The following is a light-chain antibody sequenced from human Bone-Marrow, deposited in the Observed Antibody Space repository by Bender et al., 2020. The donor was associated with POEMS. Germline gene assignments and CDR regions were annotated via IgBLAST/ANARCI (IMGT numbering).Light chain of an antibody. Sequence: QSVLTQPPSASGTPGQRVTICCSGSSSNIGSHYVYWYQQLPGAAPTLLIYRNNLRPSGVPDRFSGSKSGTSASLAITGLQSDDEAIYFCVAWDASLNGWVFGGGTKLTVL. V-gene: IGLV1-47*01. J-gene: IGLJ3*02. CDR2: RNN. CDR3: VAWDASLNGWV. CDR1: SSNIGSHY.